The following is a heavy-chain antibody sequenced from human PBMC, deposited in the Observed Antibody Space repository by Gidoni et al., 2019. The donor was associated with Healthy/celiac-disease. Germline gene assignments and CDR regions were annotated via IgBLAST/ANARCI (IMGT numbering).Heavy chain of an antibody. D-gene: IGHD6-13*01. J-gene: IGHJ4*02. CDR1: GGTSSSYA. CDR3: ARAGSSSWYSPFDY. CDR2: IIPIFGTA. V-gene: IGHV1-69*06. Sequence: QVQLVQSGAEVKKPGSSVKVSCKASGGTSSSYAISWVRQAPGPGLEWMGGIIPIFGTAKYAQKFQGRVTITADKSTSTAYMELSSLRSEDTAVYYCARAGSSSWYSPFDYWGQGTLVTVSS.